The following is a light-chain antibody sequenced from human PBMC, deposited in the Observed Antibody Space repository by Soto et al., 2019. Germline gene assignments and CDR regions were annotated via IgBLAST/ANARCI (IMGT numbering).Light chain of an antibody. J-gene: IGLJ1*01. CDR1: SSDVDAYNY. V-gene: IGLV2-14*01. CDR3: SSKRTTASLV. CDR2: EVS. Sequence: QSVLAQPASVSGSPGQTITISCTGTSSDVDAYNYVSWYQQHPGKAPKLMIYEVSNRPSGVSDRFSGSKSGNTASLTISGLQAADEAEYYCSSKRTTASLVFGTGTKVT.